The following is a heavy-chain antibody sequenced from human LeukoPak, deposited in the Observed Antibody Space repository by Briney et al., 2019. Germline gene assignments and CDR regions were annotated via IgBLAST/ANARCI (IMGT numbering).Heavy chain of an antibody. J-gene: IGHJ4*02. D-gene: IGHD6-19*01. CDR2: ISGSGGST. Sequence: GGSLRPSCAASGFTFSSYAMSWVRQAPGKGLEWVSAISGSGGSTYYADSVKGRFTISRDNSKNTLYLQMNSLRAEDTAVYYCAKDLGYSSGWYIDYWGQGTLVTVSS. CDR3: AKDLGYSSGWYIDY. V-gene: IGHV3-23*01. CDR1: GFTFSSYA.